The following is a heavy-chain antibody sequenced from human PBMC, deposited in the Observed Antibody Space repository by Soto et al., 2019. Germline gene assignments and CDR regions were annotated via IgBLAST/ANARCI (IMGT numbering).Heavy chain of an antibody. Sequence: EVQLVESGGGLVQPGGSLRLSCVDSGFTFSSYWMSWVRQAPVKGLEWVGNIKQDGSEENYVDSVKGRFIISRDNAKNSMYLQMNRLRAEDTAVYYCARMAASGRGWDVWGQGTTVVVSS. V-gene: IGHV3-7*01. J-gene: IGHJ6*02. CDR1: GFTFSSYW. CDR2: IKQDGSEE. CDR3: ARMAASGRGWDV. D-gene: IGHD3-10*01.